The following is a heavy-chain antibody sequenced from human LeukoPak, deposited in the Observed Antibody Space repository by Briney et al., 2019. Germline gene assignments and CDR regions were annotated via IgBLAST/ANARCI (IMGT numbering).Heavy chain of an antibody. J-gene: IGHJ4*02. D-gene: IGHD6-19*01. Sequence: SETLSLTCTVSGVSISSSSYYWGWIRQPPGKGLEWIGSIYYSGSTYYNPSLKSRVTISVDTSKNQFSLKLSSVTAADTAVYYCARCQWLVSGGSDYWGQGTLVTVSS. V-gene: IGHV4-39*01. CDR2: IYYSGST. CDR3: ARCQWLVSGGSDY. CDR1: GVSISSSSYY.